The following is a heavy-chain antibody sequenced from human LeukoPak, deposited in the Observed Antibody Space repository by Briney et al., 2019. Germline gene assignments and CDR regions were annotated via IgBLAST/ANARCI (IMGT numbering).Heavy chain of an antibody. CDR3: ARGGSSSWYVY. Sequence: PSETLSLTCNVSGGSFHGYYWGWIRQTPEKGLEWIGEINDSGITNFNPSLKSRITMSVDTSKNQFSLKLSSVTAADTAVYYCARGGSSSWYVYWGQGTLVTVSS. D-gene: IGHD6-13*01. CDR1: GGSFHGYY. V-gene: IGHV4-34*01. CDR2: INDSGIT. J-gene: IGHJ4*02.